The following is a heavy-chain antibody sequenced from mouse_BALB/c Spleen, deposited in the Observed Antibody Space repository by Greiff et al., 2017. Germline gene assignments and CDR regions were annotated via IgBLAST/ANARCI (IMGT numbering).Heavy chain of an antibody. J-gene: IGHJ1*01. CDR1: GYTFTDYN. D-gene: IGHD2-2*01. Sequence: EVQLQESGPELVKPGASVKISCKASGYTFTDYNMHWVKQSHGKSLEWIGYIYPYNGGTGYNQKFKSKATLTVDNSSSTAYMELRSLTSEDSAVYYCARVYYGYEDWYFDVWGAGTTVTVSS. CDR2: IYPYNGGT. CDR3: ARVYYGYEDWYFDV. V-gene: IGHV1S29*02.